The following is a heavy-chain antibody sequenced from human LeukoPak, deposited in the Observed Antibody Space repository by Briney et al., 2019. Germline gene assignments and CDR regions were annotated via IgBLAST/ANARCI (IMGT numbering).Heavy chain of an antibody. CDR2: IYHSGST. CDR3: ARGITRGAFDI. CDR1: GGSISSYY. V-gene: IGHV4-59*12. D-gene: IGHD1-20*01. J-gene: IGHJ3*02. Sequence: PSETLSLTCTVSGGSISSYYWSWIRQPPGKGMEWIGYIYHSGSTYYNPSLKSRVTISVDRSKNQFSLKLSSVTAADTAVYYCARGITRGAFDIWGQGTMVTVSS.